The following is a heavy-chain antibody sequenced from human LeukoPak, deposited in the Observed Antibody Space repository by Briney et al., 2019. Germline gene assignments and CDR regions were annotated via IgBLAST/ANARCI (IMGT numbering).Heavy chain of an antibody. J-gene: IGHJ4*02. CDR2: FDPEDGET. Sequence: GASVKVSCKVSGYTLTELSMHWVRQAPGKGLEWMGGFDPEDGETIYAQKFRGRVTMTEDTPTDTAYMELSSLRSEDTAVYYCATDFGEAMVRGVITPGAFDYWGQGTLVTVSS. D-gene: IGHD3-10*01. CDR3: ATDFGEAMVRGVITPGAFDY. CDR1: GYTLTELS. V-gene: IGHV1-24*01.